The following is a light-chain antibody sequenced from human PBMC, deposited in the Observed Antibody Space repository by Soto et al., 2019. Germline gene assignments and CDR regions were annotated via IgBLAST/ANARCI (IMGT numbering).Light chain of an antibody. CDR3: FSYTTSSANYV. V-gene: IGLV2-14*01. CDR2: EVS. CDR1: TSDVGGYNY. J-gene: IGLJ1*01. Sequence: QSVLTQPASVSGSPGQSITISCTGTTSDVGGYNYVSWYQQHPGKAPKLMIYEVSNRPSGVSNRFSGSKSGNTASLTISGLQAEDEATYYCFSYTTSSANYVFGNGTKVTVL.